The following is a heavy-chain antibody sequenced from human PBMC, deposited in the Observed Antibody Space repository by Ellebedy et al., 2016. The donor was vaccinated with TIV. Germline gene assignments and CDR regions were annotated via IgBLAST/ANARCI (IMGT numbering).Heavy chain of an antibody. J-gene: IGHJ4*02. Sequence: GESLKISCAASECTFSRHYMHWVRQGTGKGLEWVSAIGSAGDTSYSGSVKGRFTISRENGKNSVYLQMNSLRAEDTAVYYCARASAGLDYWGQGTLVTVSS. V-gene: IGHV3-13*01. CDR3: ARASAGLDY. D-gene: IGHD6-13*01. CDR1: ECTFSRHY. CDR2: IGSAGDT.